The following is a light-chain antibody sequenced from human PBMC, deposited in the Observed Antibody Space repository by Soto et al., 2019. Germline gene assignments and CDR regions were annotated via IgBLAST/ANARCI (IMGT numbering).Light chain of an antibody. CDR1: SSNIGAGFD. CDR2: GTT. Sequence: QSVLTQPPSVSGAPGQRVTISCAGSSSNIGAGFDVNWYQQFPGTAPKPLIYGTTNRPSGVPDRFSGSKSGTSASLAITGLQAEDEADYYCQSLDSSLSGVVFGGGTKLTVL. V-gene: IGLV1-40*01. CDR3: QSLDSSLSGVV. J-gene: IGLJ2*01.